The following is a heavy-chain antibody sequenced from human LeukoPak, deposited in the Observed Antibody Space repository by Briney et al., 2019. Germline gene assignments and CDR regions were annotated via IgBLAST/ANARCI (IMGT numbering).Heavy chain of an antibody. CDR2: IEYAGTNK. J-gene: IGHJ4*02. D-gene: IGHD3-3*01. Sequence: PGGSLRLSCAASGFSLNNYGMHWVRQAPGKGLEWVAFIEYAGTNKYYGDSAKGRFNSSTDNSNNTLYLQMNSQRTEDTPMCHCSKEESRYYSTIHYWGQGTLVTVSS. CDR1: GFSLNNYG. V-gene: IGHV3-30*02. CDR3: SKEESRYYSTIHY.